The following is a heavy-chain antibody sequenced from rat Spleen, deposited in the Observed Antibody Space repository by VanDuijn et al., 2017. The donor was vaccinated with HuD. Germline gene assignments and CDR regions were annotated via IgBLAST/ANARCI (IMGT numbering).Heavy chain of an antibody. D-gene: IGHD1-3*01. V-gene: IGHV3-1*01. CDR1: GYSITSNY. J-gene: IGHJ3*01. CDR3: ASYGSFDNWFAY. Sequence: EVQLQESGPGLVKPSQSLSLTCSVTGYSITSNYWGWIRKFPGNKMEWMGYISYSGSTSYNPSLKSRISITRDTSKNQFFLQLNSVTKEDTATYYCASYGSFDNWFAYWGQGTLVTVSS. CDR2: ISYSGST.